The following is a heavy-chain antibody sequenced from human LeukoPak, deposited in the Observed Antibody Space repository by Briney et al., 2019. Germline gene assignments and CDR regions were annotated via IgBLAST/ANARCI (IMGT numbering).Heavy chain of an antibody. J-gene: IGHJ4*02. V-gene: IGHV1-58*01. CDR3: ATGRWATLFES. CDR1: GFTFTSSA. CDR2: IVVGSGNT. D-gene: IGHD5-24*01. Sequence: ASVKVSCKASGFTFTSSAVQWVRQARGQRLEWIGWIVVGSGNTNYAQKFQGRVTMTEDTPTDTAYMELSSLRSEDTAVYYCATGRWATLFESWAQGTLVTVS.